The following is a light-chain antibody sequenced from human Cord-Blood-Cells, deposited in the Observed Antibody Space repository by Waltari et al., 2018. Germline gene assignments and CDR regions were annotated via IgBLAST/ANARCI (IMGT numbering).Light chain of an antibody. Sequence: DIQMTQSPSSLSAYVGDRVTITCRASQSISSYLNWYQQKPGKAPKRLIYAASSLQSGVPSRFSGSGSGTDFTLTISSLQPEDFATYYCQQSYSTPTFGGGTKVEIK. CDR3: QQSYSTPT. V-gene: IGKV1-39*01. CDR2: AAS. CDR1: QSISSY. J-gene: IGKJ4*01.